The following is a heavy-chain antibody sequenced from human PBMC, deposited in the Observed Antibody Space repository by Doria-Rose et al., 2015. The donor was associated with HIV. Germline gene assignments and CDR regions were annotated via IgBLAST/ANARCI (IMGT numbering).Heavy chain of an antibody. CDR1: GGSFSSSYH. CDR2: FYFSGST. J-gene: IGHJ4*02. Sequence: QVQLQESGPRLVKPSETLSLTCTASGGSFSSSYHWGWIRQTPEKGLEWIGNFYFSGSTYYNPSLKSRVTMSVDTSKTQFSLRLSSVTAADTAVYYCAGDGIVGAISYFAYWGQGILGNGSP. CDR3: AGDGIVGAISYFAY. D-gene: IGHD1-26*01. V-gene: IGHV4-39*07.